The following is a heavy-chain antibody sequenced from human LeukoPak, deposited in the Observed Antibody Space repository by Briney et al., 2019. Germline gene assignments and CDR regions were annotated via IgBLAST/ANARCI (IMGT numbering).Heavy chain of an antibody. V-gene: IGHV3-21*01. J-gene: IGHJ4*02. CDR2: ISSISHYI. D-gene: IGHD3-22*01. Sequence: GGSLRLSCAGSGCRFRSHSMNLVRQAPGKGLEWVSSISSISHYIYYADSVKGRFTISRDNAKNSLYLQMNSLRADDTALYYCTRDYYDSSGLPFDYWGQGTLVTVSS. CDR3: TRDYYDSSGLPFDY. CDR1: GCRFRSHS.